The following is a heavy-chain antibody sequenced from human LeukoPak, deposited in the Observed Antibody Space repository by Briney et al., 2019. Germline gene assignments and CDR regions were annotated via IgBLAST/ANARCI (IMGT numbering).Heavy chain of an antibody. CDR2: ISAYNGNT. D-gene: IGHD2-2*03. CDR1: GYTFTSYG. Sequence: ASVKVSCKASGYTFTSYGISWVRQAPGQGLEWMGWISAYNGNTNYAQKLQGRVTMTTDTSTSTAYMELRSLRSDDTAVYYCVLDIVVVPAADDAFDIWGQGSMVTVSS. V-gene: IGHV1-18*01. J-gene: IGHJ3*02. CDR3: VLDIVVVPAADDAFDI.